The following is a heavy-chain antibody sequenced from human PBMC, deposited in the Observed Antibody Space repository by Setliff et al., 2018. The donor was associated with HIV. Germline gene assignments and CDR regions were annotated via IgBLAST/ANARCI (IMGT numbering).Heavy chain of an antibody. CDR1: GGSISSHY. Sequence: PSETLSLTCTVSGGSISSHYWSWIRQPPGKGLEWIGYIYYSGSTNYNPSLKSRVTISVDTSKNQFSLKLSSVTAADTAVYYCARDRGSSYYYYYYMDLWGGGTTVTVS. D-gene: IGHD6-6*01. CDR2: IYYSGST. J-gene: IGHJ6*03. V-gene: IGHV4-59*11. CDR3: ARDRGSSYYYYYYMDL.